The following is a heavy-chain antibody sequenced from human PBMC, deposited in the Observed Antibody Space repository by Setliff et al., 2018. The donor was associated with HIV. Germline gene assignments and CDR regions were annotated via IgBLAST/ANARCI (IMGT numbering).Heavy chain of an antibody. CDR2: ILPIFGTA. J-gene: IGHJ4*02. V-gene: IGHV1-69*13. CDR1: GGTFSSYT. D-gene: IGHD1-26*01. CDR3: ARGGEGMALYPDY. Sequence: SVKVSCKASGGTFSSYTFNWVRQAPGQGLEWMGRILPIFGTANYAEQFQGRVTITADESTSTAYMELSSLRSEDTAVYYCARGGEGMALYPDYWGQGTLVTVSS.